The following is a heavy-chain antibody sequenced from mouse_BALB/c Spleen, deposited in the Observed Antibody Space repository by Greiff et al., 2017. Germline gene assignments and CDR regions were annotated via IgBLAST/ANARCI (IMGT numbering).Heavy chain of an antibody. Sequence: VQLQQSGPGLVQPSQSLSITCTVSGFSLTSYGVHWVRQSPGKGLEWLGVIWSGGSTNYNAAFISRLSISKDNSKSQVFFKMNSLQANDTAIYYCARKDGAWFAYWGQGTLVTVSA. V-gene: IGHV2-2*02. J-gene: IGHJ3*01. CDR3: ARKDGAWFAY. CDR1: GFSLTSYG. CDR2: IWSGGST.